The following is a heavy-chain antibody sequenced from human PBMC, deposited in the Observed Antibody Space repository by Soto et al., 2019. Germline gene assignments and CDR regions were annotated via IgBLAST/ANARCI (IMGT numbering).Heavy chain of an antibody. V-gene: IGHV4-34*01. CDR3: ARQSDY. CDR2: INHSGST. CDR1: GGSFSGYY. J-gene: IGHJ4*02. Sequence: PSETLSLTCAVYGGSFSGYYWSWIRQPPGKGLEWIGEINHSGSTNYNPSLKSRVTISVDTSKNQFSLKLSSVTAADTAVYYCARQSDYWGQGTQVTVSS.